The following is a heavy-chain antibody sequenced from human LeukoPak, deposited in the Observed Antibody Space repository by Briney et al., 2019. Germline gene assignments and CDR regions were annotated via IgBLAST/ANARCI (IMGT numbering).Heavy chain of an antibody. J-gene: IGHJ6*03. CDR1: GYTFTGYY. Sequence: ASVKVSCEASGYTFTGYYMHWVRQAPGQGLEWMGWINPNSGGTNYAQKFQGRVTMTRDTSISTAYMELSRLRSDDTAVYSCARAFRGGYYYYYMDVWGKGTTVTVSS. D-gene: IGHD2/OR15-2a*01. CDR3: ARAFRGGYYYYYMDV. V-gene: IGHV1-2*02. CDR2: INPNSGGT.